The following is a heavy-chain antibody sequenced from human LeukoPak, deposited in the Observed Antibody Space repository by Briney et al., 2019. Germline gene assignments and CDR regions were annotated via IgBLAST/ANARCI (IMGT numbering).Heavy chain of an antibody. Sequence: ASVKVSCKASGYTFTSYYIHWVRQAPGQGLEWMGIINPSGGSTTYAQKFQGRVAMTRDTSTSRVYMEVSSLRSEDTAVYYCARVKTYYGSLYGTDVWGQGTTVTVSS. V-gene: IGHV1-46*01. CDR1: GYTFTSYY. CDR2: INPSGGST. CDR3: ARVKTYYGSLYGTDV. D-gene: IGHD3-10*01. J-gene: IGHJ6*02.